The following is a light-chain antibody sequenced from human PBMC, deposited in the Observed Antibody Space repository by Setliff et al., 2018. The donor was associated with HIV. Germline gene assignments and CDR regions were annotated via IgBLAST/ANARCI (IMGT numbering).Light chain of an antibody. CDR1: SSDVGGYNY. Sequence: QSVLTQPASVSGSPGQSITISCTGTSSDVGGYNYVSWYQQHPGKAPKLMIFDVSRRPSGVSNRFSGSKSGNTASLTISGLQAEDEADYYCTSYTSSFTYVFGSGTKATVL. CDR2: DVS. CDR3: TSYTSSFTYV. V-gene: IGLV2-14*01. J-gene: IGLJ1*01.